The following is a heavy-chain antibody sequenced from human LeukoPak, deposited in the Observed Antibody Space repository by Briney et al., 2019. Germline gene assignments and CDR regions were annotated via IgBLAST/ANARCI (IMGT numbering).Heavy chain of an antibody. Sequence: ASVKVSCTASGYTLTNYYIHWVRQAPGQGLEWTGIINPSGGRTSYAQKFQGRVTMTRDTSTSTVYMELSSLRSEDTAVYYCAREGPYSDSSRSRFDYWGQGTLVTVSS. V-gene: IGHV1-46*01. CDR1: GYTLTNYY. CDR2: INPSGGRT. CDR3: AREGPYSDSSRSRFDY. J-gene: IGHJ4*02. D-gene: IGHD6-6*01.